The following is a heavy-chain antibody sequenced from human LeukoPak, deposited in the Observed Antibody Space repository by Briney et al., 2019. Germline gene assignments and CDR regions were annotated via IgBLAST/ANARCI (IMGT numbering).Heavy chain of an antibody. CDR2: IIPIFGTA. J-gene: IGHJ3*02. D-gene: IGHD3-10*01. V-gene: IGHV1-69*13. CDR3: SLWFGELQSRAFDI. Sequence: ASVKVSCKASGYTFTSYGISWVRQAPGQGLEWMGGIIPIFGTANYAQKFQGRVTITADESTSTAYMELSSLRSEDTAVYYCSLWFGELQSRAFDIWGQGTMVTVSS. CDR1: GYTFTSYG.